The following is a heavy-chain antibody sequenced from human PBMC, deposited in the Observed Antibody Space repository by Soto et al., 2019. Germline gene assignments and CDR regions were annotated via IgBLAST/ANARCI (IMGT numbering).Heavy chain of an antibody. Sequence: SETLSLTCTVSGGSISTYYWSWVRQPPGKGLEWIGYIYHSGSTNYNPSLESRVTMSVDTSKNQFSLKLSSVAAADTAVYYCARVSSRMINAFDIWGQGTMVTVSS. CDR1: GGSISTYY. J-gene: IGHJ3*02. D-gene: IGHD3-16*01. CDR2: IYHSGST. CDR3: ARVSSRMINAFDI. V-gene: IGHV4-59*08.